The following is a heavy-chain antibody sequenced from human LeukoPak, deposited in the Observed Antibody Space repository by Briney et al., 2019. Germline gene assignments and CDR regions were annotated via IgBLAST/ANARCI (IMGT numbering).Heavy chain of an antibody. Sequence: PSETLSLTCSVSGDSVSSTSSVWTWARQPAGGGLEWIGRLYSSGNTNYNPSLSSRVSISVATSKNQFSLRLTFVTAADTAIYYCARGRDDFWSGKSMDVWGKGTTVVVSS. J-gene: IGHJ6*04. CDR3: ARGRDDFWSGKSMDV. V-gene: IGHV4-61*02. D-gene: IGHD3-3*01. CDR1: GDSVSSTS. CDR2: LYSSGNT.